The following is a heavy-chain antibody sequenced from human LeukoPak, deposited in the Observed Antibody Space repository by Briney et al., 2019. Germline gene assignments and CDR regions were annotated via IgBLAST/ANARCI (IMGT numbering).Heavy chain of an antibody. CDR1: GFTFSSYT. D-gene: IGHD5-18*01. J-gene: IGHJ4*02. CDR3: ALGNTAMARPFFDY. CDR2: ISYDGSNK. V-gene: IGHV3-30-3*01. Sequence: GGSLRLSCAASGFTFSSYTMHWVRQAPGKGLEWVAVISYDGSNKYYADSVKGRFTISRDNSKNTLYLQMNSLRAEDTAVYYCALGNTAMARPFFDYWGQGTLVTVSS.